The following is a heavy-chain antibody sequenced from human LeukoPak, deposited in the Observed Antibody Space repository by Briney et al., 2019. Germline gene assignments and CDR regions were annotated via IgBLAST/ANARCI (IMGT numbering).Heavy chain of an antibody. CDR1: GFTFRSFG. CDR3: ARFYYEKWFGELLIDY. D-gene: IGHD3-10*01. V-gene: IGHV3-66*01. CDR2: IYSGGST. J-gene: IGHJ4*02. Sequence: GGSLRLSCAASGFTFRSFGMNWVRQAPGKGLEWVSVIYSGGSTYYADSVKGRFTISRDNSKNTLYLQMNSLRAEDTAVYYCARFYYEKWFGELLIDYWGQGTLVTVSS.